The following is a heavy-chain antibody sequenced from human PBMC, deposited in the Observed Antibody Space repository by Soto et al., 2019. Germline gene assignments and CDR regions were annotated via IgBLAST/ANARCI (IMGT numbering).Heavy chain of an antibody. J-gene: IGHJ4*02. D-gene: IGHD1-1*01. Sequence: GGSLRLSCAASGFTFSSYGMHWVRQAPGKGLEWVAVISYDGSNKYYADSVKGRFTISRDNSRNTVFLQMTSLRTEDTAVFYCARDIERLRGPHHNPFGPGHGGQGTLVTVSS. CDR2: ISYDGSNK. CDR1: GFTFSSYG. V-gene: IGHV3-30*03. CDR3: ARDIERLRGPHHNPFGPGH.